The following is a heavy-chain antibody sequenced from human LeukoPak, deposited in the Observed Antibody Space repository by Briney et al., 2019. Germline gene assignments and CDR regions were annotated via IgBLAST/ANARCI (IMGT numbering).Heavy chain of an antibody. CDR1: GYTFNIYG. Sequence: ASVKVSCKASGYTFNIYGIGWVRQAPGQGLEWRGWISAYNGNTNYAQKLQGRVTMTTDTSTSTAYMELRSLRSDDTAVYYCARGGYSYGYMGYFDYWGQGTLVTVSS. CDR2: ISAYNGNT. V-gene: IGHV1-18*01. D-gene: IGHD5-18*01. CDR3: ARGGYSYGYMGYFDY. J-gene: IGHJ4*02.